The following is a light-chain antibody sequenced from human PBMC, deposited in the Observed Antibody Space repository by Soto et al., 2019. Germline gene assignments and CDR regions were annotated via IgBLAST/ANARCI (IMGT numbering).Light chain of an antibody. CDR1: QSVSSN. CDR3: QQYNNWPPGT. CDR2: GAS. V-gene: IGKV3-15*01. J-gene: IGKJ3*01. Sequence: EIVMTQSPATLSVSPGERATLSFRASQSVSSNLAWYQQKPGQAPRLLIYGASTRATGIPARFSGSGSGTEFTLTISSLQSEDVAVYYCQQYNNWPPGTFGPGTKVDIK.